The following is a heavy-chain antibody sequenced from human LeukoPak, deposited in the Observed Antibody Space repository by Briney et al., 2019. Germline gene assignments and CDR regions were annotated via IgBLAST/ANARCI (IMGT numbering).Heavy chain of an antibody. D-gene: IGHD6-19*01. CDR1: GFTFSSYG. V-gene: IGHV3-30*18. Sequence: GGSLRLSCAASGFTFSSYGMHWVRQAPGKGLEWVAVISYDGSNKYYADSVKGRFTISRDNSKNTLYLQMNSLRAEDTAVYYCAKDRIGSGGIAVAGPVGYWGQGTLVTVSS. J-gene: IGHJ4*02. CDR2: ISYDGSNK. CDR3: AKDRIGSGGIAVAGPVGY.